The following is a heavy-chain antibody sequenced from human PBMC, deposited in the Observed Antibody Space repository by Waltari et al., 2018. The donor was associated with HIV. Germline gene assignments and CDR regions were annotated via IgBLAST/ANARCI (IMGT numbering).Heavy chain of an antibody. CDR2: IYYSGST. CDR3: ARGVAFGGYYYGMDV. J-gene: IGHJ6*02. D-gene: IGHD2-21*01. Sequence: QVQLQESGPGLVKPSETLSLTCTVSGGSISSYYWSWIRQPPGKGLEWIGYIYYSGSTNYNPSLKSRDTISVDTSKNQFSLKLSSVTAADTAVYYCARGVAFGGYYYGMDVWGQGTTVTVSS. CDR1: GGSISSYY. V-gene: IGHV4-59*01.